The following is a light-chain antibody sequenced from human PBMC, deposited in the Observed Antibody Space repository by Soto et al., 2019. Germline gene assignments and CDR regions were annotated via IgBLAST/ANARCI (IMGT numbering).Light chain of an antibody. CDR3: QQRSNCPLAFS. V-gene: IGKV3-11*01. CDR2: DTS. J-gene: IGKJ3*01. Sequence: EIVLTQSPAPLALSPGERATLSCRASQKVASFFAWSQQKPGQAPRLLMYDTSHRATGVPARFSGSGSGTDFTLTIRRLEPEDFALYFCQQRSNCPLAFSVGPGTRVD. CDR1: QKVASF.